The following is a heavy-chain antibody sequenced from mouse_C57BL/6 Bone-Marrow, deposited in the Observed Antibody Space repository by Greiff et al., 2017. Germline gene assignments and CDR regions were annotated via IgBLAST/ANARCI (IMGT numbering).Heavy chain of an antibody. CDR1: EYEFPSYD. J-gene: IGHJ2*01. CDR3: ARRPTGTRDY. CDR2: INSDGGNT. D-gene: IGHD4-1*02. V-gene: IGHV5-2*01. Sequence: EVQGVESGGGLVQPGESLKLSCESNEYEFPSYDMYWVRKSPGKRLEWVAAINSDGGNTYYPDTMERRCIISRDNTKKTMYLHMSSLRSEDTALYYCARRPTGTRDYWGQGTTLTVSS.